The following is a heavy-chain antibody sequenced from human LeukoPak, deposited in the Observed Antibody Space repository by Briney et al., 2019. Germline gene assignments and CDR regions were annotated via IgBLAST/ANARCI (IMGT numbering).Heavy chain of an antibody. CDR2: IIPIFGTA. J-gene: IGHJ4*02. Sequence: SVKVSCKASGGTFSSYAISWVRQAPGQGLEWMGRIIPIFGTANYAQKFQGRVTITTDESTSTAYMELSSLRSEDTAVYYCARGGPVTPIPGGGIFDWGQGTLVTVSS. D-gene: IGHD1-26*01. V-gene: IGHV1-69*05. CDR1: GGTFSSYA. CDR3: ARGGPVTPIPGGGIFD.